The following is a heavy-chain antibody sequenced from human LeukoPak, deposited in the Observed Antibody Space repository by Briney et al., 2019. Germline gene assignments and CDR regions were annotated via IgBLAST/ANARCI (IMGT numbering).Heavy chain of an antibody. Sequence: GGSLRLSCAASGFTFSNYGIHWVRQAPGQGLERVAVIWSDGINKYYVDSVKGRFTISRANSKNTLYLKMNSRRADDTAVYYCARSTYSSSSYYFAYWGQGSLGTVSS. CDR1: GFTFSNYG. J-gene: IGHJ4*02. CDR2: IWSDGINK. V-gene: IGHV3-33*01. CDR3: ARSTYSSSSYYFAY. D-gene: IGHD6-13*01.